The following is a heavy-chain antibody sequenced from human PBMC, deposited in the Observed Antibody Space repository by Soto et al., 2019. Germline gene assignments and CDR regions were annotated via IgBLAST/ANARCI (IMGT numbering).Heavy chain of an antibody. V-gene: IGHV4-34*01. CDR1: GGSFSGYY. CDR2: INHSGST. D-gene: IGHD3-22*01. Sequence: SETLSLTCAVYGGSFSGYYWSWIRQPPGKGLEWIGEINHSGSTNYNPSLKSRVTISVDTSKNQFSRKLSSVTAADTAVYYCARGHYYDSSGYAFDIWGQGTMVTVSS. CDR3: ARGHYYDSSGYAFDI. J-gene: IGHJ3*02.